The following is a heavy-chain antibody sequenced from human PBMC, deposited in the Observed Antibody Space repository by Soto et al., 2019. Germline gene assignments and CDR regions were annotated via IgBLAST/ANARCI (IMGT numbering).Heavy chain of an antibody. CDR3: AIWPIVDTAMVGWYFDL. Sequence: QVQLVQSGAAVKKPGSSVKVSCKASGGTFSSYAISWVRQAPGQGLEWMGGIIPIFGTANYAQKFQGRVTMTADESTRTAYMELGSLRSADTAVYYCAIWPIVDTAMVGWYFDLWGRGNLVTVSS. D-gene: IGHD5-18*01. CDR1: GGTFSSYA. J-gene: IGHJ2*01. V-gene: IGHV1-69*01. CDR2: IIPIFGTA.